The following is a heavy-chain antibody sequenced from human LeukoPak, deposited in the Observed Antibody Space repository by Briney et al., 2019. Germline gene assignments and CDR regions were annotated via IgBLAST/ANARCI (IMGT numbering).Heavy chain of an antibody. V-gene: IGHV4-61*02. J-gene: IGHJ4*02. CDR3: ARASRDYPTTNKFDY. Sequence: PSETLSLTCIVSGGSISRGSYYWSWIRQPAGKGLEWMGRIYNSGSTNYNPSLKSRVTISTDMSKNQISLKLSSVTAADTAVYYCARASRDYPTTNKFDYWGQGTLVTVSS. D-gene: IGHD3-16*01. CDR1: GGSISRGSYY. CDR2: IYNSGST.